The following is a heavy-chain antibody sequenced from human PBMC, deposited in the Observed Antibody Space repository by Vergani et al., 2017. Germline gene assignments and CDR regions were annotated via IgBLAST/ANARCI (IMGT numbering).Heavy chain of an antibody. V-gene: IGHV4-34*01. CDR1: GGSFSGYD. CDR3: ARAYCSSTSCYLYFQH. D-gene: IGHD2-2*01. CDR2: INHSGST. J-gene: IGHJ1*01. Sequence: QVQLQQWGAGLLKPSETLSLTCAVYGGSFSGYDWSWIRQPPGKGLEWIGEINHSGSTNYNPSLKSRVTISVDTSKNQFSLKLSSVTAADTAVYYCARAYCSSTSCYLYFQHWGQGTLVTVSS.